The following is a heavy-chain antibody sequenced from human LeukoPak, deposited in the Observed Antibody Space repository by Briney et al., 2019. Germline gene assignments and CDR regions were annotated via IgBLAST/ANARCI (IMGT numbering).Heavy chain of an antibody. CDR3: SRESGPFCPFGY. V-gene: IGHV4/OR15-8*02. CDR1: GGSISGTNW. D-gene: IGHD1-26*01. J-gene: IGHJ4*02. CDR2: ISLAGQT. Sequence: SETLSLTCGVSGGSISGTNWWSWVRQPPGQGLEWIGEISLAGQTNYNPSLDGRVTMSLDKSSNQLSLHLTSVTAADTATYFCSRESGPFCPFGYWGQGTLVIVSS.